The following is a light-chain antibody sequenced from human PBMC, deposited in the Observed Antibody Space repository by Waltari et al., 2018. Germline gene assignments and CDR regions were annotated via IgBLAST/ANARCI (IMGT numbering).Light chain of an antibody. V-gene: IGLV1-40*01. CDR2: GNN. CDR1: RSNIGAAYD. CDR3: QSYDNSLAGFYV. Sequence: QSVLTQPPSVSGAPGQKVTISCTGSRSNIGAAYDVHWYQQIPGSAPRLLIYGNNNRPSGVPDRFSGSKSGTSASLTITGLQTEDEADYFCQSYDNSLAGFYVFG. J-gene: IGLJ1*01.